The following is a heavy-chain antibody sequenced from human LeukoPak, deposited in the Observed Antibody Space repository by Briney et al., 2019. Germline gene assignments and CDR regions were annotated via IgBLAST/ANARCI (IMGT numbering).Heavy chain of an antibody. CDR3: AKLTGGEHY. J-gene: IGHJ4*02. CDR2: ISYDGSNK. CDR1: GFTFSSYA. V-gene: IGHV3-30-3*02. D-gene: IGHD3-16*01. Sequence: GGSLRLSCAASGFTFSSYAMHWVRQAPGKGLEWVAVISYDGSNKYYADSVKGRFTISRDNSKNTLYLQMNSLRAEDTAVYYCAKLTGGEHYWGQGTLVTVSS.